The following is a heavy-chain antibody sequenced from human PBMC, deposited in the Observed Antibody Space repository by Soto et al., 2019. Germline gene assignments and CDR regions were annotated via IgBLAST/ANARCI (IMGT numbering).Heavy chain of an antibody. J-gene: IGHJ4*02. CDR2: IWYDATNQ. V-gene: IGHV3-33*01. D-gene: IGHD5-12*01. Sequence: VQLVESGGGVVQPGRSLRLFCAASGFTFRSHGMHWVRQAPGKGLEWVAVIWYDATNQYYADSVKGRFTISRDNSKNMVYLQMNSLRAEDTAVYYCARDDFSRVGYENDYWGQGTLVTVSS. CDR3: ARDDFSRVGYENDY. CDR1: GFTFRSHG.